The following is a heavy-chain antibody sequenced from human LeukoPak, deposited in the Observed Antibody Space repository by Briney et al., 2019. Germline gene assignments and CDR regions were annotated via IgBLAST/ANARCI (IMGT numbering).Heavy chain of an antibody. CDR3: TSSYDFWSGYFGDY. J-gene: IGHJ4*02. V-gene: IGHV3-49*03. Sequence: GGSLRLSCTASGFTFGDYAMSWFRQAPGKGLEWVGLIRSKAYGGTTEYAASVKGRFTISRDDSKSIAYLQMNSLKTEDTAVYYCTSSYDFWSGYFGDYWGQGTLVTVSS. CDR2: IRSKAYGGTT. D-gene: IGHD3-3*01. CDR1: GFTFGDYA.